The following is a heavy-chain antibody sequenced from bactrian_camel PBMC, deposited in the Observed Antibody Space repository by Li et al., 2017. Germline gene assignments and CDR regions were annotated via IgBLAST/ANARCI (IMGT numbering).Heavy chain of an antibody. CDR3: AKDRYYGLDDLFGY. J-gene: IGHJ6*01. CDR2: INSGGGSA. Sequence: DVQLVESGGGSVQAGGSLRLSCAASGSSKFGSYDMSWVRQAPGKGLEWVSAINSGGGSAYYADSVKGRFTVSRDNSKNTLYLQMNSLKTEDTAVYYCAKDRYYGLDDLFGYWGQGTQVTVS. V-gene: IGHV3S40*01. CDR1: GSSKFGSYD. D-gene: IGHD1*01.